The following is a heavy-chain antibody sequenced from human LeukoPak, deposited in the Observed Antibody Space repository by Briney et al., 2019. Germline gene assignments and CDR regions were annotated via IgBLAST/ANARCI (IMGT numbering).Heavy chain of an antibody. CDR2: IIPTLEVV. CDR3: ARVISGTWLWF. CDR1: GGTFSSYA. D-gene: IGHD1-14*01. J-gene: IGHJ4*02. Sequence: SSVKVSCKASGGTFSSYAITWVRQAPGLGLEWMGRIIPTLEVVNYAQKFQGRVTITADKSTSTAYMELSSLRPEDTAVYYCARVISGTWLWFWGQGTLVTVSS. V-gene: IGHV1-69*04.